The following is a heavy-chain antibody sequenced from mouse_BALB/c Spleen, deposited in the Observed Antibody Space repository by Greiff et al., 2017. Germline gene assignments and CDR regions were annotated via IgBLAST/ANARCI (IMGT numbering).Heavy chain of an antibody. CDR1: GYTFTDYA. CDR3: ARGGDYDGYYEGDWYFDV. Sequence: QVQLQQSGAELVRPGVSVKISCKGSGYTFTDYAMHWVKQSHAKSLEWIGVISTYYGDASYNQKFKGKATMTVDKSSSTAYMELARLTSEDSAIYYCARGGDYDGYYEGDWYFDVWGAGTTVTVSS. D-gene: IGHD2-3*01. CDR2: ISTYYGDA. V-gene: IGHV1S137*01. J-gene: IGHJ1*01.